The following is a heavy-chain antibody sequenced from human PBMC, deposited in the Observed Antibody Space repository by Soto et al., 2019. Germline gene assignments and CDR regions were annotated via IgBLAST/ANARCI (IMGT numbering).Heavy chain of an antibody. V-gene: IGHV4-39*01. Sequence: SETLSLACIVCGESISSSSYYWGWIRRPPGKGLQWIGSIYHSGRTYSNPSRKSRVSISLDTSKHHLSLKLSSVPAADTALYYCARHRTTAVTQAHFDYWGQGALVT. CDR1: GESISSSSYY. CDR2: IYHSGRT. J-gene: IGHJ4*02. CDR3: ARHRTTAVTQAHFDY. D-gene: IGHD4-17*01.